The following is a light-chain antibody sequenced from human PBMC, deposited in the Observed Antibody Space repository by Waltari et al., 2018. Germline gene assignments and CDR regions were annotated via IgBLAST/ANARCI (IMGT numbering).Light chain of an antibody. Sequence: FHLTPSPSSLSASVGYRVTITCRASLYISTNLNWYRQKPGRGPTLQIYAASTLRSGVPLGISGSGAGKDVTYTISRFQREVFATYCCQKSYDTPRTFGEGTKVEVK. CDR3: QKSYDTPRT. CDR1: LYISTN. J-gene: IGKJ1*01. V-gene: IGKV1-39*01. CDR2: AAS.